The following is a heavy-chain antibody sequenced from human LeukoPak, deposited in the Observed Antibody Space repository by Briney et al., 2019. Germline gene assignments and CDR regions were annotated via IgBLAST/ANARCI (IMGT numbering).Heavy chain of an antibody. D-gene: IGHD1-26*01. CDR1: GGSISSYY. Sequence: SETLSLSCTVSGGSISSYYWSWIRQPPGKGLEWIGYIYYSGSTSYNPSLKSRVTISVDTSKKQFSLKLSSVTAADTAFYYCARYIVSYPHDAFDIWGQGTMVTVSS. J-gene: IGHJ3*02. CDR2: IYYSGST. V-gene: IGHV4-59*01. CDR3: ARYIVSYPHDAFDI.